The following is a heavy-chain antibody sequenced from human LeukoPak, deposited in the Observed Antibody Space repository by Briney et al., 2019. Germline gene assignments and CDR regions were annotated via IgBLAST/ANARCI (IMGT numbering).Heavy chain of an antibody. CDR2: ISGSGGST. D-gene: IGHD6-19*01. CDR1: GFTFSSYA. CDR3: AKSSGWYDWGNWFDP. J-gene: IGHJ5*02. Sequence: PGGSLRLSCAASGFTFSSYAMSWVRQAPGKGLEWASAISGSGGSTYYADSVKGRFTISRDNSKNTLYLQMNSLRAEDTAVYYCAKSSGWYDWGNWFDPWGQGTLVTVSS. V-gene: IGHV3-23*01.